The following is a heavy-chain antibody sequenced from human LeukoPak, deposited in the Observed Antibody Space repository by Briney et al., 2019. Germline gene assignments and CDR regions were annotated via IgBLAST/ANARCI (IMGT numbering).Heavy chain of an antibody. CDR3: ARGALHVFDY. J-gene: IGHJ4*02. CDR2: ISTSGSTT. CDR1: GSTFSDYE. D-gene: IGHD3-10*02. V-gene: IGHV3-48*03. Sequence: PGGSLRLSCAASGSTFSDYEINWVRQAPGKGLEWVSCISTSGSTTYYADSVKGRFTISRDNAKNSLFLQMNTLTAEDTAVYYCARGALHVFDYWGQGTPVTVSS.